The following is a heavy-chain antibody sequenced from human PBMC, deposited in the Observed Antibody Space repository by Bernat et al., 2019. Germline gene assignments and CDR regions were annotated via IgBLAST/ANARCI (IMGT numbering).Heavy chain of an antibody. V-gene: IGHV3-30*18. CDR2: ISYDGSNK. CDR3: AKDDCSSPACYTAAFDV. Sequence: QVQLVESGGGVVQPGRSLRLSCAASGFTFSSYGMHWVRQAPGKGLEWVAVISYDGSNKYYADSVKGRFTISRDNSKNTLYLQMNNLRAEDTALYYCAKDDCSSPACYTAAFDVWGHGTMVTVSS. J-gene: IGHJ3*01. D-gene: IGHD2-2*01. CDR1: GFTFSSYG.